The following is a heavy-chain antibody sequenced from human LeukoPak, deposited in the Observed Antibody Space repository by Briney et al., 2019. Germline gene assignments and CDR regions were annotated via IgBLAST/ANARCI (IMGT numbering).Heavy chain of an antibody. V-gene: IGHV1-69*13. CDR2: IIPIFGTA. J-gene: IGHJ6*02. CDR3: ARALVGAPYYYYGMDV. CDR1: GGTFSSYA. Sequence: SVKVSCKASGGTFSSYAISWVRQAPGQGLEWMGGIIPIFGTANYAQKFQSRVTITADESTSTAYMELSSLRSEDTAVYYCARALVGAPYYYYGMDVWGQGTTVTVSS. D-gene: IGHD1-26*01.